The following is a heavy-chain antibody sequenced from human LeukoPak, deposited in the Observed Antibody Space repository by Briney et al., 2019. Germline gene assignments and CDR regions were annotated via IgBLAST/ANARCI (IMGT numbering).Heavy chain of an antibody. V-gene: IGHV4-39*01. CDR2: IYYSGST. D-gene: IGHD4/OR15-4a*01. J-gene: IGHJ5*02. CDR1: GGSISSNSYY. Sequence: SETLSLTCTVSGGSISSNSYYWGWIRQPPGKGLQWIASIYYSGSTFYNPSLKSRVTLSVDTSKNQFSLTLSSVTAADTAVYYCARHDHTDYGDPNWFDPWGQGTLITVAS. CDR3: ARHDHTDYGDPNWFDP.